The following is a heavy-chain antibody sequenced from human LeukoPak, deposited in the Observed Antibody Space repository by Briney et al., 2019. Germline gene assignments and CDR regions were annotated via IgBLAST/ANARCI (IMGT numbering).Heavy chain of an antibody. CDR1: GGSISSGDFY. D-gene: IGHD3-22*01. Sequence: PSQTLSLTCTVSGGSISSGDFYWSWIRQPLGKGLEWIGYIYYSGSTYYNPSLKSRVTISVDTSKNQFSLKLSSVTAADTAVYYCARDAHYYDSSGYYYFDYWGQGTLVTVSS. J-gene: IGHJ4*02. CDR3: ARDAHYYDSSGYYYFDY. V-gene: IGHV4-30-4*01. CDR2: IYYSGST.